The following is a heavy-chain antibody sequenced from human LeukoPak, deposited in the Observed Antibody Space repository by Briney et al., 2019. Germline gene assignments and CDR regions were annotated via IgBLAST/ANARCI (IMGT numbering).Heavy chain of an antibody. CDR2: ISGSGGST. Sequence: GGSLRPSCAASGFAFSSYAMSWARQAPGKGLEWVSAISGSGGSTYYADSVKGRFTISRDNSKNTLYLQMNSLRAEDTAVYYCAKAERYSYGYADYWGQGTLVTVSS. J-gene: IGHJ4*02. D-gene: IGHD5-18*01. CDR3: AKAERYSYGYADY. CDR1: GFAFSSYA. V-gene: IGHV3-23*01.